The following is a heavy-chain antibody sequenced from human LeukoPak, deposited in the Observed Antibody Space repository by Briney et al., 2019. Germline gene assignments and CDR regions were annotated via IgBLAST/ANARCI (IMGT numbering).Heavy chain of an antibody. CDR2: ISGSVSTI. CDR3: ARAGAITSAFDF. Sequence: GGSLRLSCVVSGFTFNDYEMNWVRQASGRGLEWLSYISGSVSTIYYADSVQGRFTMSRDNAKNSLFLQMNSLRAEDTAVYVCARAGAITSAFDFWGQGTPVTVSS. D-gene: IGHD2-15*01. CDR1: GFTFNDYE. V-gene: IGHV3-48*03. J-gene: IGHJ4*02.